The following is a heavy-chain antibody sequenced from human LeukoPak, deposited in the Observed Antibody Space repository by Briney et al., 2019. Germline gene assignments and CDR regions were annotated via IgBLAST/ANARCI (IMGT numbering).Heavy chain of an antibody. J-gene: IGHJ4*02. V-gene: IGHV4-59*08. Sequence: SETLSLTCTVSGGSISSYYWSWIRQPPGKGLEWIGYIYYSGSTNYNPSLKSRVTISVDTSKNQFSLKLSSVTAADTAVYYCASAPIRYGSIVDPNFDYWGQGTLVTVSS. D-gene: IGHD6-13*01. CDR1: GGSISSYY. CDR3: ASAPIRYGSIVDPNFDY. CDR2: IYYSGST.